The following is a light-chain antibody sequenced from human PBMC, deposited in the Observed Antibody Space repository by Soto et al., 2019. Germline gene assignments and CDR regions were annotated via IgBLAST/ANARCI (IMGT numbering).Light chain of an antibody. V-gene: IGKV1-9*01. CDR3: QQYYSYPRT. Sequence: DIQLTQSPSFLSPSIGESVTITCRASQVISTSLAWYQVKPGKAPKLLIYAASTLESGVPSRFSGSGSGTDFTRTISCLQSEDFATYYCQQYYSYPRTFGQGTKVDIK. CDR1: QVISTS. CDR2: AAS. J-gene: IGKJ1*01.